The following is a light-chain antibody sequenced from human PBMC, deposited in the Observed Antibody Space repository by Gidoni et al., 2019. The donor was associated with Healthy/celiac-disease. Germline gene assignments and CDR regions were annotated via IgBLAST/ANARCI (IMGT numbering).Light chain of an antibody. CDR3: QQYGSSLPWT. V-gene: IGKV3-20*01. CDR1: RSVSSSY. Sequence: IVLTQSPGTLSLSPGERATRSCRASRSVSSSYLAWYQQKPGQAPRLLIYGAASRATGIPDRFSGSGSGTDFTLTISRLEPEDFAVYYCQQYGSSLPWTFGQGTKVEIK. J-gene: IGKJ1*01. CDR2: GAA.